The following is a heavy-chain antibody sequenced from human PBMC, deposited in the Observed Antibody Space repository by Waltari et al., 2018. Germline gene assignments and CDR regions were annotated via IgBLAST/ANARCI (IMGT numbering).Heavy chain of an antibody. CDR1: GYHFNGPY. J-gene: IGHJ3*02. D-gene: IGHD1-26*01. V-gene: IGHV1-2*06. CDR2: SNPTSGCT. Sequence: QVRLVQSGAEVKKHGASVPVACKAYGYHFNGPYVPWVRQGPGEVLEWIGRSNPTSGCTNYAQKFQGRFTMTRDTSISTAYMELSRLRSDDTAVYYCAREFAEYSGSYYAAFDIWGQGTMVTVSS. CDR3: AREFAEYSGSYYAAFDI.